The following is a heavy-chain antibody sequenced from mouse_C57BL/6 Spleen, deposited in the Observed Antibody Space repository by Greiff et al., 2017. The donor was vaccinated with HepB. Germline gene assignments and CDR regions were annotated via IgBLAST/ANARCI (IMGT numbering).Heavy chain of an antibody. D-gene: IGHD4-1*01. CDR2: IYPGDGDT. J-gene: IGHJ1*03. CDR1: GYAFSSYW. CDR3: ARTSLTGTSDWYFDV. V-gene: IGHV1-80*01. Sequence: QVQLQQSGAELVKPGASVKISCKASGYAFSSYWMNWVKQRPGKGLEWIGQIYPGDGDTNYNGKFKGKATLTADKYTSTAYMQLNSLTSEDSAVYFCARTSLTGTSDWYFDVWGTGTTVTVSS.